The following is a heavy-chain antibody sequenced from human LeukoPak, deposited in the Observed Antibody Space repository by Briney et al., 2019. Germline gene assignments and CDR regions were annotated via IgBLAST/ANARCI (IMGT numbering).Heavy chain of an antibody. D-gene: IGHD3-16*01. CDR3: ARLRNDAFDI. CDR2: IIPIFGTA. CDR1: GGTFSSYA. V-gene: IGHV1-69*13. J-gene: IGHJ3*02. Sequence: SVKVSCKASGGTFSSYAISWGRQAPGQGLEWMGGIIPIFGTANYAQKFQGRVTITADESTSTAYMELSSLRSEDTAVYYCARLRNDAFDIWGQGTMVTVSS.